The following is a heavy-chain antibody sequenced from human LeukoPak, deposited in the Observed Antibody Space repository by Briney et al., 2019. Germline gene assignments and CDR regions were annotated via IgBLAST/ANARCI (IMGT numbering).Heavy chain of an antibody. V-gene: IGHV4-4*07. CDR3: VREGPYCSSTSCYTD. J-gene: IGHJ4*02. Sequence: PSETLSLTCTVSGGSISSYYWSWIRQPAGKGLEWIGRIYTSGSTNYNPSLKSRVTMSVDTSKNQFSLKLSSVIAADTAVYYYVREGPYCSSTSCYTDWGQGTLVTVSS. CDR1: GGSISSYY. D-gene: IGHD2-2*02. CDR2: IYTSGST.